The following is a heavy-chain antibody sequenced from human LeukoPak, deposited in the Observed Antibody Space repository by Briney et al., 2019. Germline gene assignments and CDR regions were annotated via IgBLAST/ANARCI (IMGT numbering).Heavy chain of an antibody. CDR3: AKVPPLNYDFWSGSYFDY. Sequence: GGSLRLSWAASGFTFSGYGMHWVRQAPGKGLEWVAFIRYDGSNKYYADSVKGRFTISRDNSKNTLYLQMNSLRAEDTAVYYCAKVPPLNYDFWSGSYFDYWGQGTLVTVSS. J-gene: IGHJ4*02. V-gene: IGHV3-30*02. CDR1: GFTFSGYG. CDR2: IRYDGSNK. D-gene: IGHD3-3*01.